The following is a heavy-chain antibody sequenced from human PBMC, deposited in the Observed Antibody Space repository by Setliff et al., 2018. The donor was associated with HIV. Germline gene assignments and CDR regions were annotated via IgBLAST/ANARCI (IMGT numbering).Heavy chain of an antibody. D-gene: IGHD6-13*01. Sequence: SETLSLTCSVSGGSISSSNYYWGWIRQPPGKGLQWIGSISYSGRTYYNPDLKSRLTISADTSKNQFSLNLTSVTASDTAVYYCTRHRGVRDSSSWYGISWFDPWGQGTLVTVSS. J-gene: IGHJ5*02. V-gene: IGHV4-39*01. CDR1: GGSISSSNYY. CDR3: TRHRGVRDSSSWYGISWFDP. CDR2: ISYSGRT.